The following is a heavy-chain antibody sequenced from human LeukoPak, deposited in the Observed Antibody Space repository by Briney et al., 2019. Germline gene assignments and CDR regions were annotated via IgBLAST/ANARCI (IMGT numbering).Heavy chain of an antibody. CDR1: GDSINSLDL. CDR2: MYLSGTT. J-gene: IGHJ4*02. D-gene: IGHD3-22*01. V-gene: IGHV4-4*02. Sequence: SETLSLTCTVSGDSINSLDLWSWVRQPPGKGLEWIGEMYLSGTTHSNPSVKSRVTISIDKSKNQFFLNLSSVTAADTAVYYCAKSAYYDSSGFYREYYFEHWGQGTLVTVSS. CDR3: AKSAYYDSSGFYREYYFEH.